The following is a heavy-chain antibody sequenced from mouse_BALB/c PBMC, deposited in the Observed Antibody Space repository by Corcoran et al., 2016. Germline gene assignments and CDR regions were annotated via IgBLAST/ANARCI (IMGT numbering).Heavy chain of an antibody. CDR2: INTYTGEP. Sequence: QIQLVQSGPELKKPGETVKISCKASGYTFTNYGMNWVKQAPGKGLKWMGWINTYTGEPTYADDFKGRFAFSLETSASTAYLQINNLKNEDTATYFCANYGSRLDYWGQGTSVTVSS. CDR1: GYTFTNYG. CDR3: ANYGSRLDY. J-gene: IGHJ4*01. D-gene: IGHD1-1*01. V-gene: IGHV9-3-1*01.